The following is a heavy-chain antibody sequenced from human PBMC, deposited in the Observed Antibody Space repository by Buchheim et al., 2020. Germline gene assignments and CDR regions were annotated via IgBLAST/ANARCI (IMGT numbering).Heavy chain of an antibody. Sequence: QVQLQQWGAGLLKPSETLSLTCAVYGGSFSGYYWGWIRQPPGKGLEWVGEINDSGNTNYNPSLKSRVTISLDTSKNQFSLRLNSVTAADTAVYYCARSLFDYWGQGTL. J-gene: IGHJ4*02. V-gene: IGHV4-34*01. CDR1: GGSFSGYY. CDR3: ARSLFDY. CDR2: INDSGNT.